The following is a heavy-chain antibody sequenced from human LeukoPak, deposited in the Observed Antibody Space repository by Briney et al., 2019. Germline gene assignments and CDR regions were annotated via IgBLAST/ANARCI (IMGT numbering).Heavy chain of an antibody. J-gene: IGHJ4*02. V-gene: IGHV4-61*02. Sequence: TLSLTCNVYGYSISCGSYEWSWIRQPAGKGLEWIGRSYTTGSTYYNPSLKNRVTISVDTSKNQFALRLSSVTAADTAVDYCARDLVTVTTYQYFDYWDQGALVTVSS. CDR1: GYSISCGSYE. CDR3: ARDLVTVTTYQYFDY. D-gene: IGHD4-17*01. CDR2: SYTTGST.